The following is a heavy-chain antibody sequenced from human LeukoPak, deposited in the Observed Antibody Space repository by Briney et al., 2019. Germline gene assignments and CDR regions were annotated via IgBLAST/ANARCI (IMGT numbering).Heavy chain of an antibody. V-gene: IGHV1-18*01. CDR1: GYTFTSYG. Sequence: GASVKVSCRASGYTFTSYGISWVRQAPGQGLEWMGWISAYNGNTNYAQKFQGRVTITADKSTSTAYMELSSLRSEDTAVYYCARGSYDVYGMDVWGQGTTVTVSS. J-gene: IGHJ6*02. CDR2: ISAYNGNT. D-gene: IGHD3-10*01. CDR3: ARGSYDVYGMDV.